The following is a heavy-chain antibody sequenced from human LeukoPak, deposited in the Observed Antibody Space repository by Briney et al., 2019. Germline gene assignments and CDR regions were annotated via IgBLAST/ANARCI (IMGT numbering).Heavy chain of an antibody. D-gene: IGHD4-23*01. J-gene: IGHJ4*02. Sequence: KPSETLSLTCTVSGGSISSSSYYWGWIRQPPGKGLEWIGSIYYSGDTYYNPSLKSRVTISVDTSKTQFSLRLSSVTAADTAVYYCAIKVDYRGNPYFDSWGQGTLVTVSS. V-gene: IGHV4-39*01. CDR2: IYYSGDT. CDR1: GGSISSSSYY. CDR3: AIKVDYRGNPYFDS.